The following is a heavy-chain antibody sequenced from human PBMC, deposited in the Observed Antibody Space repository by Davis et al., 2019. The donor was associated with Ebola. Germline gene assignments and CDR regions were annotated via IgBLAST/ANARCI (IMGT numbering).Heavy chain of an antibody. V-gene: IGHV4-59*01. J-gene: IGHJ4*02. CDR3: ARVRAAAGRGVNFDY. D-gene: IGHD6-13*01. CDR1: GGSISSYY. Sequence: MPSETLSLTCTVSGGSISSYYWSWIRQPPGKGLEWIGYIYYSGSTNYNPSLKSRVTISVDTSKNQFSLKLSSVTAADTAVYYCARVRAAAGRGVNFDYWGQGTLVTVSS. CDR2: IYYSGST.